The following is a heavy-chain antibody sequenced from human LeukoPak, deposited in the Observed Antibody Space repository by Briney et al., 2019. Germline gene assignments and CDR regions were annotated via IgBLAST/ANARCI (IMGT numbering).Heavy chain of an antibody. CDR3: AKHMRATNTYSFFGLDV. Sequence: GGSLRLSCAATGITFKDYGMHWVRQPPGKGLEWVSSINWNGGGTDYADSVKGRFTISRDNAKNSLYLQLSSLRPEDTALYYCAKHMRATNTYSFFGLDVWGQGTTVTVSS. CDR1: GITFKDYG. J-gene: IGHJ6*02. D-gene: IGHD1-26*01. V-gene: IGHV3-9*01. CDR2: INWNGGGT.